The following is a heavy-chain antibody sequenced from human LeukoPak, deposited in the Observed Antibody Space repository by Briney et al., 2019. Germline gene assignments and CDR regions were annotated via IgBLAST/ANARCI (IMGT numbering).Heavy chain of an antibody. J-gene: IGHJ3*02. CDR3: ARDLVTVTKGFDI. D-gene: IGHD4-17*01. Sequence: KPSETLSLTCTVSGGSIGTYYWSWVRQSPGKGLEWIGYIYVTGNRYNPYLQSRVTISVDTSRNQFSLKLSSVTAADTAVYYCARDLVTVTKGFDIWGQGTMVSVSS. CDR2: IYVTGN. V-gene: IGHV4-59*01. CDR1: GGSIGTYY.